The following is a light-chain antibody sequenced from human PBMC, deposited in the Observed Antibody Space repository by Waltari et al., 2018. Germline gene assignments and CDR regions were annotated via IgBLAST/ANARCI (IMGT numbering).Light chain of an antibody. Sequence: DIQMTQSPSSLSASVGDRVTITCRASHGISNSLAWYQQKPGKAPKLLLYAASRLESGVPSRFRGSGSGTDYTLTISSLQPADFATYYCQQYYSTPLTFGPGTKVEIK. CDR1: HGISNS. V-gene: IGKV1-NL1*01. CDR2: AAS. CDR3: QQYYSTPLT. J-gene: IGKJ3*01.